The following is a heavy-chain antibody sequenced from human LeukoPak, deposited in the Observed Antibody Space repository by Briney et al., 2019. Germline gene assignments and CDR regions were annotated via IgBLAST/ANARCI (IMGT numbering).Heavy chain of an antibody. J-gene: IGHJ6*02. V-gene: IGHV3-15*04. Sequence: GGSLRLSCAASGFTFNYTWMSWVRQVPGKGLEWVGQTVSEIDGGTTDYATPVKGRFTISRDDSKSTLYLQMNSLKIEDTAVYYCTTDEDWNYARKDVWGQGATVIVSS. D-gene: IGHD1-7*01. CDR3: TTDEDWNYARKDV. CDR1: GFTFNYTW. CDR2: TVSEIDGGTT.